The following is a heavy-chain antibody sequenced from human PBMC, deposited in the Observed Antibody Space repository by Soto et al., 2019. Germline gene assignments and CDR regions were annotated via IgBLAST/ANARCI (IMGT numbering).Heavy chain of an antibody. CDR3: ARLPYGSGSYYPSNYYYYYGMDV. D-gene: IGHD3-10*01. CDR2: IYHSGST. CDR1: GGSISSSNW. J-gene: IGHJ6*02. V-gene: IGHV4-4*02. Sequence: PSETLSLTCAVSGGSISSSNWWSWVRQPPGKGLEWIGEIYHSGSTNYNPSLKSRVTISVDKSKNQFSLKLSSVTAADTAVYYCARLPYGSGSYYPSNYYYYYGMDVWGQGTTVTVSS.